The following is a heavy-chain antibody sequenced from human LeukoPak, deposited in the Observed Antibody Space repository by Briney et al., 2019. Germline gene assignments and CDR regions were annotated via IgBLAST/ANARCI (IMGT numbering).Heavy chain of an antibody. Sequence: SETLSLTCTVSGGSINSAGYYWSWIRQHPGKGLEWIGYMYYSGTTYYNPSLKSRVIISVDMSKNQFSLKLSSVTAADTAVYYCARGAEYYYGSGSYSSGIDVWGQGTTVTVSS. CDR1: GGSINSAGYY. CDR3: ARGAEYYYGSGSYSSGIDV. D-gene: IGHD3-10*01. V-gene: IGHV4-31*03. J-gene: IGHJ6*02. CDR2: MYYSGTT.